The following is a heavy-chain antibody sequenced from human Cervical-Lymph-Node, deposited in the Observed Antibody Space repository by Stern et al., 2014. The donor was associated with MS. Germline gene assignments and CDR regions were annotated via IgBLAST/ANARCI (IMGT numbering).Heavy chain of an antibody. CDR1: GYSFTNYW. Sequence: VQLVQSGAEVKKPGESLKISCKGSGYSFTNYWIGWVRQMPGKGLEWMGIIYPGDSDTRYSPSFQGQVTISADKSISTAYLQWSSLKASDTAMYYCARPYRAYCGGDCYSEWFFDLWGRGTLFTVSS. CDR3: ARPYRAYCGGDCYSEWFFDL. D-gene: IGHD2-21*02. J-gene: IGHJ2*01. CDR2: IYPGDSDT. V-gene: IGHV5-51*03.